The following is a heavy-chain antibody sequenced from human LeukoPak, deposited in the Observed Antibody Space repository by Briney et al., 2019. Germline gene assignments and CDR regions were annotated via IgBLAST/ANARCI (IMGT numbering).Heavy chain of an antibody. D-gene: IGHD2-2*01. V-gene: IGHV3-23*01. Sequence: GGSLRLSCAASGLTFSAYAMRWIRQAPGKGLEWVSSIGGGGTTSYADSVKGRFTISRDLSKITVYLQMNSLRAEDTAVYYCAQDRGARYPFGMDVWGQGTTVTVSS. CDR1: GLTFSAYA. J-gene: IGHJ6*02. CDR3: AQDRGARYPFGMDV. CDR2: IGGGGTT.